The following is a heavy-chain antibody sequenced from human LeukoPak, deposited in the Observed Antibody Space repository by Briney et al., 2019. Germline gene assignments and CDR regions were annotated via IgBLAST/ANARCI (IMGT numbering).Heavy chain of an antibody. Sequence: GGSLRLSCAASGFTFSSYAMHWVRQAPGKGLEWVAVISYDGSNKYYADSVKGRFTISRDNSKNALYLQMNSLRAEDTAVYYCARAKGYDFWGGYYTGPYYYYMDVWGKGTTVTVSS. CDR1: GFTFSSYA. J-gene: IGHJ6*03. CDR2: ISYDGSNK. CDR3: ARAKGYDFWGGYYTGPYYYYMDV. D-gene: IGHD3-3*01. V-gene: IGHV3-30*01.